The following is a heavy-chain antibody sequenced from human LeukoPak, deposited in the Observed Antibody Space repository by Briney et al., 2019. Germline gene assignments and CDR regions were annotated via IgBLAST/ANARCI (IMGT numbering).Heavy chain of an antibody. CDR3: AKDGVGTSGWRT. D-gene: IGHD6-19*01. J-gene: IGHJ4*02. CDR1: GFSFSSYG. Sequence: GWSLRLSCAASGFSFSSYGMHWVRQAPGKGLEWVAFIRYDGSDKSYADSVKGRFTISRDNFENTLYLQMNSLRGEDTAVYYCAKDGVGTSGWRTWGQGTLVTVSS. V-gene: IGHV3-30*02. CDR2: IRYDGSDK.